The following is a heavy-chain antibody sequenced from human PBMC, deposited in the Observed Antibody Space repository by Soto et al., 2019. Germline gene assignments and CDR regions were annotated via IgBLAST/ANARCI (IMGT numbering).Heavy chain of an antibody. D-gene: IGHD6-13*01. CDR1: GGSISSYY. CDR2: IYYSGST. Sequence: SETLSLTCTVSGGSISSYYWSWLRQPPGKGLEWIGYIYYSGSTNYNPSLKSRVTISVDTSKNQFSLKLSSVTAADTAVYYCARHQSHSSSYVDPWGQGTLVTVSS. J-gene: IGHJ5*02. V-gene: IGHV4-59*08. CDR3: ARHQSHSSSYVDP.